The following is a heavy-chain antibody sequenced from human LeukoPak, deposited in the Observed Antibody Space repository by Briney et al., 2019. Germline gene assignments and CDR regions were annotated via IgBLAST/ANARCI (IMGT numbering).Heavy chain of an antibody. J-gene: IGHJ5*02. CDR1: GGSITHKY. CDR3: ARLKWLRINWFDP. CDR2: IYYSGST. V-gene: IGHV4-59*08. D-gene: IGHD5-12*01. Sequence: SETLSLTCSVSGGSITHKYWSWIRQSPGMELEWIAYIYYSGSTKYNPSLKSRVTISVDTSKNQFSLKLSSVTAADTAVYYCARLKWLRINWFDPWGQGTLVTVSS.